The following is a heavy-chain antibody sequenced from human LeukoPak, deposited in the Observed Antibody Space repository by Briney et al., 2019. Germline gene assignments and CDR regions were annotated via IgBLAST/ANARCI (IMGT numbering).Heavy chain of an antibody. CDR3: ARYGGSYYFDN. CDR1: GFTFDDYA. CDR2: ICWNSGSI. J-gene: IGHJ4*02. V-gene: IGHV3-9*01. Sequence: GRSLRLSCAASGFTFDDYAMHWVRQAPGKGLEWVSGICWNSGSIGYADSVKGRFTISRDNAKNSLYLQMNSLRAEDTAVYYCARYGGSYYFDNWGQGTLVTVSS. D-gene: IGHD1-26*01.